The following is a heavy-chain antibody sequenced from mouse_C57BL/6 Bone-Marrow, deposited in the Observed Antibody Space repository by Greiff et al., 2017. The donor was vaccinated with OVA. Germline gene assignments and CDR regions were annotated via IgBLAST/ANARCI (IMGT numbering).Heavy chain of an antibody. CDR1: GYTFTSYG. V-gene: IGHV1-81*01. J-gene: IGHJ3*01. Sequence: VQLQQSGAELARPGASVKLSCTASGYTFTSYGISWVKQRTGQGLEWIGEIYPRSGTTYYNEKFKGKATLTADKSSSTAYMGRRSLTSEDSAVYFFLYDGWAYWGQGTLVTVSA. CDR3: LYDGWAY. CDR2: IYPRSGTT. D-gene: IGHD2-3*01.